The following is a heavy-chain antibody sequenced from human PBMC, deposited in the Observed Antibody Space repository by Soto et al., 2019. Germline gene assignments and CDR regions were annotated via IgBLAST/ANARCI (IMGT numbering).Heavy chain of an antibody. CDR2: IIPILGIA. CDR1: GGTFSSYT. J-gene: IGHJ4*02. Sequence: QVQLVQSGAEVKKPGSSVKVSCKAAGGTFSSYTISWVRQAPGQGLEWMGRIIPILGIANYAQKFQGRVTITADKSTSTAYMELSSLRSEDTAVYYCARDPRHSSRWYGGKVDYWGQGTLVTVSS. CDR3: ARDPRHSSRWYGGKVDY. V-gene: IGHV1-69*08. D-gene: IGHD6-13*01.